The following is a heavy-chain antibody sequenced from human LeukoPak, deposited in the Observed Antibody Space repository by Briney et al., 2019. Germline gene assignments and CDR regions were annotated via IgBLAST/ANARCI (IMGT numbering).Heavy chain of an antibody. CDR3: ARLDSSSWYADFDY. V-gene: IGHV4-59*08. Sequence: SETLSLTCTVSGGSISSYYWSWIRQPPGKGLEWIGYIYYSGSTNYNPSLKSRVTISVDTSKNQFSLELSSVTAADTAVYYCARLDSSSWYADFDYWGQGTLVTVSS. D-gene: IGHD6-13*01. CDR2: IYYSGST. J-gene: IGHJ4*02. CDR1: GGSISSYY.